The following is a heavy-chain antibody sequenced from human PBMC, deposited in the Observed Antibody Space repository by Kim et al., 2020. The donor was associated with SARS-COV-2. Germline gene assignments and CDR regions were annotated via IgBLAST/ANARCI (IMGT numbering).Heavy chain of an antibody. J-gene: IGHJ4*02. Sequence: GGSLRLSCAASGFTFRSYAMNWVRQAPGKGLEWVSFISSSGSSIYYADSVKGRFTISRDNAKNSLYLQMNSLRAEDTAVYYCARWLALDYWGQGTLVTVSS. CDR2: ISSSGSSI. D-gene: IGHD3-10*01. CDR1: GFTFRSYA. CDR3: ARWLALDY. V-gene: IGHV3-48*03.